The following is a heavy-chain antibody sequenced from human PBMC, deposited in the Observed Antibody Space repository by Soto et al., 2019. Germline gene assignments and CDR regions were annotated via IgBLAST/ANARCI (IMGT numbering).Heavy chain of an antibody. Sequence: SETLSLTCTVSGGSLSSYYWTWIRQSPGKGLEWIGYVYFSGNTNYNPSLKSRVTISIDTSKNQFSLRLASVTAADTAFYYCGSVRPSGYVLSWGPGTLVTVSS. D-gene: IGHD6-25*01. CDR1: GGSLSSYY. CDR3: GSVRPSGYVLS. CDR2: VYFSGNT. J-gene: IGHJ5*02. V-gene: IGHV4-59*01.